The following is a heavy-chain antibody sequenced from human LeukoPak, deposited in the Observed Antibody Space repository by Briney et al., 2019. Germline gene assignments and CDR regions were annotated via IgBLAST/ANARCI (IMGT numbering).Heavy chain of an antibody. CDR2: IYGGGST. V-gene: IGHV3-53*01. J-gene: IGHJ4*02. D-gene: IGHD6-13*01. Sequence: GGSLRLSCAVSGFTVSSNYMSWVRQAPGKGLEWVSVIYGGGSTYYADSAKGRFTISRDNSKNTLYLQMNSLRAEDTAVYYCARSDGIVAAGPFDYWGQGTLATVSP. CDR1: GFTVSSNY. CDR3: ARSDGIVAAGPFDY.